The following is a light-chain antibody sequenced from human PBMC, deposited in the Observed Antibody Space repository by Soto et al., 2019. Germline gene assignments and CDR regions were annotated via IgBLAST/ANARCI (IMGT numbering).Light chain of an antibody. CDR3: QQYYTYPWT. CDR2: DAS. CDR1: QSINAR. J-gene: IGKJ1*01. V-gene: IGKV1-5*01. Sequence: IQMTQSPFTLSASVGDRVTITCRASQSINARLAWHQQKPGKVPKVLIYDASNLKGGVPSRFSGSGSGTEFTLTISSLQPDDFATYYCQQYYTYPWTFGQGTEVEIK.